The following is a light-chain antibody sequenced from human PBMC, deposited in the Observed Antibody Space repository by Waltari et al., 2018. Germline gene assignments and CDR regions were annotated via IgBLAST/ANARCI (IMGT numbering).Light chain of an antibody. CDR2: DAS. CDR3: QKYGTLPAT. V-gene: IGKV3-20*01. Sequence: EIVLTQSPGTLSLSPGERATIFCRASQSVTRTLAWYQQKPGQAPRLLIYDASSRATGIPDRFSGSGYGTDFSLTISRLEPEDFAVYYCQKYGTLPATFGQGTKVEIK. J-gene: IGKJ1*01. CDR1: QSVTRT.